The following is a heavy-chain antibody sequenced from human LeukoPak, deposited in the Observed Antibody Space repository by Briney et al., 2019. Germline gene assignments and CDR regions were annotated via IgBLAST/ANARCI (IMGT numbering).Heavy chain of an antibody. Sequence: PGRSLRLSCAASGFTFSSYGMHWVGQAPGKGLEWVAVISYDGSNKYYADSVKGRFTISRDNSKNTLYLQMNSLRAEDTAVYYCAKDRASGDYGYWGQGTLVTVSS. CDR1: GFTFSSYG. V-gene: IGHV3-30*18. D-gene: IGHD4-17*01. CDR2: ISYDGSNK. J-gene: IGHJ4*02. CDR3: AKDRASGDYGY.